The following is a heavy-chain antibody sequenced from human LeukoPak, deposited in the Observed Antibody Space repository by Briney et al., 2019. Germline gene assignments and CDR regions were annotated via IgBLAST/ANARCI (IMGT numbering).Heavy chain of an antibody. CDR3: ASGTGIARFDP. CDR2: IYYSGST. Sequence: VKPSESLSLTCTVSGGSISSYYWSWIRQLPGKGLEWIGYIYYSGSTNYNPSLKSRVTISVDTSKNQFSLKLSSVTAADTAVYYCASGTGIARFDPWGQGTLVTVSS. D-gene: IGHD6-13*01. CDR1: GGSISSYY. J-gene: IGHJ5*02. V-gene: IGHV4-59*01.